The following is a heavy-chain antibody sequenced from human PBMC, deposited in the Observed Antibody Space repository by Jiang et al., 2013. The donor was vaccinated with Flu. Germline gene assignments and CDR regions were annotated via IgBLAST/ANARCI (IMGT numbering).Heavy chain of an antibody. CDR1: GFTFSSYW. D-gene: IGHD3-10*01. Sequence: VQLVESGGGLVQPGGSLRLSCAASGFTFSSYWMSWFRQVPGKGLEWVANIKYDGSEKDYVDSVRGRFTISRDNAKNSLYLQMNSLRAEDTALYYCAREDYHGSGSSYWGQGTLVTVSS. J-gene: IGHJ4*02. CDR2: IKYDGSEK. V-gene: IGHV3-7*03. CDR3: AREDYHGSGSSY.